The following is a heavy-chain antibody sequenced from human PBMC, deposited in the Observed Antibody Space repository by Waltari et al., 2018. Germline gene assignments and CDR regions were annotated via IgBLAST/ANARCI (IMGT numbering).Heavy chain of an antibody. D-gene: IGHD2-2*01. Sequence: EVQLVQSGAEVKKPGESLKISCKGSGYRFTNYWIGWVRQMPGKGLEWMGVVYPGDSDTRYSQSFQGQVTISADKSISTAYMQWSSLRASDTDMYYCARAYASGDDAFDLWGQGTVVTVSS. CDR3: ARAYASGDDAFDL. J-gene: IGHJ3*01. CDR1: GYRFTNYW. V-gene: IGHV5-51*01. CDR2: VYPGDSDT.